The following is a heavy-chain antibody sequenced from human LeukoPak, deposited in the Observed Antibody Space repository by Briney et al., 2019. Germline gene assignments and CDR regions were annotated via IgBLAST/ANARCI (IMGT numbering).Heavy chain of an antibody. CDR2: IKSKTDGETT. CDR1: GFTFSSYG. J-gene: IGHJ4*02. V-gene: IGHV3-15*01. Sequence: GRSLRLSCAASGFTFSSYGMHWVRQAPGKGLEWIGRIKSKTDGETTNYAEPVRGRFTISRDDSKSAVYLQMNSLKIEDTAVYYCTTDLGTYYHGSQRLIPIDYWGQGTLVTVSS. D-gene: IGHD3-10*01. CDR3: TTDLGTYYHGSQRLIPIDY.